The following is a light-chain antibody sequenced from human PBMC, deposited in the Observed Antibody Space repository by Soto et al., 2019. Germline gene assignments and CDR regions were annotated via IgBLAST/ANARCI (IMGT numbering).Light chain of an antibody. Sequence: DIQMTQSPSTLSPALGDRVTITCRASQSVSSWLAWYQQKPGKAPKLLIYKASSLESGVPPRFSGSGSGTEFTLTISSLQPEDFATYYCQEYHSYSFGQGTKLELK. J-gene: IGKJ2*01. V-gene: IGKV1-5*03. CDR3: QEYHSYS. CDR2: KAS. CDR1: QSVSSW.